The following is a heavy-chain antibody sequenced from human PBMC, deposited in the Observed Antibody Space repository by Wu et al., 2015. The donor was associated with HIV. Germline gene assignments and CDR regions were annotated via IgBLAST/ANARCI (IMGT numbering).Heavy chain of an antibody. V-gene: IGHV1-69*13. CDR2: IIPIFGTA. CDR1: GVIFRNYA. D-gene: IGHD1-26*01. Sequence: QVQLEQSGAEVKRPGSSVTVSCKATGVIFRNYAFNWVRLAPGQGLQWMGGIIPIFGTANYAQKFQGRVTITADESTSTAYMELSSLRSEDTAVYYCASGGSYFARWGQGTLVTVSS. CDR3: ASGGSYFAR. J-gene: IGHJ4*02.